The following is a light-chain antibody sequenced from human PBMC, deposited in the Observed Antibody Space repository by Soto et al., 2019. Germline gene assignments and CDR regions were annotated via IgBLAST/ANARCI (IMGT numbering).Light chain of an antibody. J-gene: IGLJ1*01. CDR1: SSDVGGYNY. CDR3: SSYTSSSTF. CDR2: DVG. Sequence: QSVLTQPASVSGSPGQSITISCTGTSSDVGGYNYVSWYQQHPGKAPKLMIYDVGNRPSGVSNRFSGSKSGNTASLTISGLQAEDEADYYCSSYTSSSTFFGTGTKVTVL. V-gene: IGLV2-14*01.